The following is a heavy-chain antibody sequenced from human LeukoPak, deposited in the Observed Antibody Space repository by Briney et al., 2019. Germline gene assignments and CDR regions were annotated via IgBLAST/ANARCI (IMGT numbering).Heavy chain of an antibody. J-gene: IGHJ4*02. CDR3: ARGDRGYVWLFDY. CDR1: GGSISSYY. Sequence: SETLSLTCTASGGSISSYYWSWIRQPPGKGLEWIGYIYYSGSTNYNPSLKSRVTISVDTSKNQFSLKLSSVTAADPAVYYGARGDRGYVWLFDYWGQETLVTVSS. CDR2: IYYSGST. V-gene: IGHV4-59*01. D-gene: IGHD5-12*01.